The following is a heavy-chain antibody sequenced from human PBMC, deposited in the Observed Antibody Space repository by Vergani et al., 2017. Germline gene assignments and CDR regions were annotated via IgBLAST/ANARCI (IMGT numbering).Heavy chain of an antibody. CDR3: ARDPGCSGGSCYSHLFDY. CDR1: GGTFSSYA. D-gene: IGHD2-15*01. Sequence: QVQLVQSGAEVKKPGSSVKVSCKASGGTFSSYAISWVRQAPGQGLEWMGGIIPIFGTANYAQKFQGRVTITADESTSTAYMELSSLRSEDTAVYYCARDPGCSGGSCYSHLFDYWGQGTLVTVSS. J-gene: IGHJ4*02. V-gene: IGHV1-69*12. CDR2: IIPIFGTA.